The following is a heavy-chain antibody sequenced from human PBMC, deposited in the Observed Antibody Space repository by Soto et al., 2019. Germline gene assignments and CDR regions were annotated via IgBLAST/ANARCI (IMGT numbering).Heavy chain of an antibody. CDR2: IYYSGSA. D-gene: IGHD6-19*01. V-gene: IGHV4-31*03. CDR3: AREVSPNSRGWYTVLVRWFDP. J-gene: IGHJ5*02. CDR1: GGSISSSDYY. Sequence: QVQLQESGPGLVKPSQTLSLTCTVSGGSISSSDYYWSWILQHPGKGLEWIGYIYYSGSAYYTPSLNSRVTISVETSKNQFSLKATSVTAADTAVYYCAREVSPNSRGWYTVLVRWFDPWGQGTLVTVSS.